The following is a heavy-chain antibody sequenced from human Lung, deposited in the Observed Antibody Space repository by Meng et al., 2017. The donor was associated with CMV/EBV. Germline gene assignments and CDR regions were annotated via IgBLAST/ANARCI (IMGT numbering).Heavy chain of an antibody. J-gene: IGHJ4*02. V-gene: IGHV3-21*01. CDR2: ISSSSSYI. D-gene: IGHD3-3*01. CDR1: GFTFSSYS. CDR3: ARYYDFWGSYQVYNYYFDY. Sequence: SCAASGFTFSSYSMNWVRQAPGKGLEGVSSISSSSSYIYYADSVKGRFTISRDNAKNSLYLQMNSLSAEDTAVYYCARYYDFWGSYQVYNYYFDYWXQGTLVTVSS.